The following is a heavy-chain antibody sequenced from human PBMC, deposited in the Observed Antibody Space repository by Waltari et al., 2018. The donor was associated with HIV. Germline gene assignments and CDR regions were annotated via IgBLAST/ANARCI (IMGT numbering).Heavy chain of an antibody. Sequence: YWSWIRQPAGKGLEWIGRIYTSGSTNYNPSLKSRVTISVDTSKNQFSLKLSSVTAADTAVYYCARDHHCSSTSCYRPPDAFDIWGQGTMVTVSS. D-gene: IGHD2-2*01. J-gene: IGHJ3*02. V-gene: IGHV4-61*02. CDR3: ARDHHCSSTSCYRPPDAFDI. CDR1: Y. CDR2: IYTSGST.